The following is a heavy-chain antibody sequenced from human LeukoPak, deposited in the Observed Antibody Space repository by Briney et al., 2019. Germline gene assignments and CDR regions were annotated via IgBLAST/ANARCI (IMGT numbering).Heavy chain of an antibody. Sequence: QAGGSLRLSCAASGFTFDDYAMHWVRQAPGKGLEWVSGISWNSGSIGYAYSVKGRFTISRDNAKNSLYLQMNSLRAEDTGLYYCAKDQDYYYYYGMDVWGQGTTVTVSS. V-gene: IGHV3-9*01. CDR2: ISWNSGSI. CDR3: AKDQDYYYYYGMDV. J-gene: IGHJ6*02. CDR1: GFTFDDYA.